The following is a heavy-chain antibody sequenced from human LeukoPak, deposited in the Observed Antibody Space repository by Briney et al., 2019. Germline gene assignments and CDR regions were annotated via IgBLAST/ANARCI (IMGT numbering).Heavy chain of an antibody. D-gene: IGHD6-19*01. Sequence: PSETLSLTCTVSGDSFTSVTDYWAWIRQPPGKGLEWIASSDYSGGTYYNPSLESRVAISADMSKNQISLKLTSVTGADTAVYYCAGERGEEYSSGWYKTNYFYNWGQGIRVTVSS. J-gene: IGHJ4*02. CDR3: AGERGEEYSSGWYKTNYFYN. V-gene: IGHV4-39*07. CDR1: GDSFTSVTDY. CDR2: SDYSGGT.